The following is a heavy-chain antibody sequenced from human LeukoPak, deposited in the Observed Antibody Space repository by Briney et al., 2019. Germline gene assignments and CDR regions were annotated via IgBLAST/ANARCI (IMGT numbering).Heavy chain of an antibody. D-gene: IGHD3-10*01. CDR2: IYSGGST. CDR3: ARVVEGYYFDY. V-gene: IGHV3-66*01. CDR1: GFTVSSNY. J-gene: IGHJ4*02. Sequence: GGSLRLSCAASGFTVSSNYMSWVRQAPGKGLEWVSVIYSGGSTYYADSVKGRFTISRDNSKNMLYLQMNSLRAEDTAVYYCARVVEGYYFDYWGQGTLVTVSS.